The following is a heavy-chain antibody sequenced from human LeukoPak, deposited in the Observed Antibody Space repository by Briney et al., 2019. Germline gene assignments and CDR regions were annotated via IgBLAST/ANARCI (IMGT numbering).Heavy chain of an antibody. J-gene: IGHJ4*02. D-gene: IGHD6-13*01. CDR2: ITSHSSYI. CDR3: AREPRCSSCSHEY. CDR1: GFTFSSYW. V-gene: IGHV3-21*01. Sequence: PGGSLRLPCAASGFTFSSYWMSWVRQAPGKGLEWVSSITSHSSYIYYADSVKGRFTISRDNAKNSVFLQMNSLRAEDTAVYYCAREPRCSSCSHEYWGQGILVTVSS.